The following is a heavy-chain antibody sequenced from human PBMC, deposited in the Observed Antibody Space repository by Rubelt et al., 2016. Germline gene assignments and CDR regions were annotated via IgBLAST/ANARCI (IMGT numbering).Heavy chain of an antibody. Sequence: QVQLVQSGAEVKKPGASVKVSCKASGYTFTSYAMHWVRQAPGQRLEWMGWINAGNGSTKYSQKFQGNVTSTRDTSASTAYMELSSLRSEDTAVYYCARVIWGSGWSNNWFDPWGQGTLVTVSS. J-gene: IGHJ5*02. CDR3: ARVIWGSGWSNNWFDP. CDR2: INAGNGST. V-gene: IGHV1-3*01. CDR1: GYTFTSYA. D-gene: IGHD6-19*01.